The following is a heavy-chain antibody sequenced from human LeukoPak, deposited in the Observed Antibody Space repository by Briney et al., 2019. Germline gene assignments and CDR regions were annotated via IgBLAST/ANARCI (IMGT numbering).Heavy chain of an antibody. CDR3: ARQSYSSGCFDY. V-gene: IGHV4-39*01. Sequence: SETLSLTCAVYGGSFSDYHWSWIRQPPGKGLEWIGSIYYSGSTYYNPSLKSRVTISVDTSKNQFSLKLSSVTAADTAVYYCARQSYSSGCFDYWGQGTLVTVSS. J-gene: IGHJ4*02. D-gene: IGHD6-19*01. CDR2: IYYSGST. CDR1: GGSFSDYH.